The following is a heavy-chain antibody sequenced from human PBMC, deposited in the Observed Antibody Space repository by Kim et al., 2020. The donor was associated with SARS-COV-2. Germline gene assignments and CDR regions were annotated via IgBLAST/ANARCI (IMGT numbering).Heavy chain of an antibody. CDR2: IMPIYGTI. J-gene: IGHJ6*02. V-gene: IGHV1-69*13. Sequence: SVKVSCKASGGTFTNFHLNWVRQAPGQGLEWMGGIMPIYGTINYAQKFRVRVTITADEPTSTAYMELNSLTSADKAVYYCAGRAATTFYYNGLDVWGQGTTVIVSS. D-gene: IGHD3-10*01. CDR1: GGTFTNFH. CDR3: AGRAATTFYYNGLDV.